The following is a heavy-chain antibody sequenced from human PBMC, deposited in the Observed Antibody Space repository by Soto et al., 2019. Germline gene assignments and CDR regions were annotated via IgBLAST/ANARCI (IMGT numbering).Heavy chain of an antibody. CDR2: LNQDGSQK. J-gene: IGHJ4*02. Sequence: GGSLRLSCVASRFTFNNYWMSWVRQAPGERLEWVASLNQDGSQKYYVDSVKGRFTISIDNAKNLLSLQMNSLRVDDTAVYYCARGSYWGQGTLVTVSS. V-gene: IGHV3-7*01. CDR3: ARGSY. CDR1: RFTFNNYW.